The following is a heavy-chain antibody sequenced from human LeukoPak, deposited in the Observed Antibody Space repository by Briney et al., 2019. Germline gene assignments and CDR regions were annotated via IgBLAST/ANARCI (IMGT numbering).Heavy chain of an antibody. D-gene: IGHD5-24*01. CDR2: ISGSGGRT. CDR1: GFTFSSYA. V-gene: IGHV3-23*01. J-gene: IGHJ4*02. Sequence: GGSLRLSCAASGFTFSSYAMSWVRQAPGKGLEWVSGISGSGGRTNYADSMKGRFTISRDSSKSTLYLQMNSLRAEDTAVYYCAKGLERGRWLQLSFDYWGQGTLVTVSS. CDR3: AKGLERGRWLQLSFDY.